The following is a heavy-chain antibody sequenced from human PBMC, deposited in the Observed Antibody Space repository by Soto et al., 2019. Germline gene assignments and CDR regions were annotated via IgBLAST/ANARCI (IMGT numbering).Heavy chain of an antibody. V-gene: IGHV3-48*02. J-gene: IGHJ4*02. CDR1: GFTFSSYS. CDR2: ISSGSSTI. D-gene: IGHD6-6*01. Sequence: GGSLRLSCAASGFTFSSYSMNWVRQAPGKGLEWVSYISSGSSTIYYADSVKGRFTISRDNAKNSLYLQMNSLRDEDTAVYYCARELDSSSSALGYWGLGTPVTVSS. CDR3: ARELDSSSSALGY.